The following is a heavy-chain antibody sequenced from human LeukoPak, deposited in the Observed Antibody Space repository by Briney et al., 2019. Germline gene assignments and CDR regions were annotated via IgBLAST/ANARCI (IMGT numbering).Heavy chain of an antibody. J-gene: IGHJ4*02. Sequence: TLSLTCTVSGASISSGGYYWSWLRQLPGRGLEWIGYIYYSGSTYYNPSLKSRVTISVDTSKNQFSLKLSSVTAADTAVYYCARTSRIIITFGGVAYFDYWGQGALVTVSS. CDR1: GASISSGGYY. CDR3: ARTSRIIITFGGVAYFDY. D-gene: IGHD3-16*01. V-gene: IGHV4-31*03. CDR2: IYYSGST.